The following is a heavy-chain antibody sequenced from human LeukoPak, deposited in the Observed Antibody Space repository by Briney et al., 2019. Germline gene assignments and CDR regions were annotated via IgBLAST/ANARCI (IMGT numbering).Heavy chain of an antibody. Sequence: GGSLRLSCAASGFTFSSYAMHWVRQAPGKGLEYVSAISSNGGSTYYANSVKGRFTISRDNSKNTLYLQMNSLRAEDTAVYYCARDPPVVAPNRYYYYGMDVWGQGTTVTVSS. CDR2: ISSNGGST. J-gene: IGHJ6*02. V-gene: IGHV3-64*01. D-gene: IGHD2-15*01. CDR3: ARDPPVVAPNRYYYYGMDV. CDR1: GFTFSSYA.